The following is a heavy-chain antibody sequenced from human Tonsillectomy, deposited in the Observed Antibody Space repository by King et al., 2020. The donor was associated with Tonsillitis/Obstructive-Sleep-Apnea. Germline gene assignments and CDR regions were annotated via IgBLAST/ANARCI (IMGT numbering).Heavy chain of an antibody. Sequence: VQLVESGAEVKKPGESLKISCKGSGYSFSSYWIGWVRQMPGKGLEWMGIIYPGDSDTRYSPSFQGQVTISADTSLRTAYLQWSSLEASDTAMYYCARQYCTTTSCPPHYYTDVWGNGTTVTVSS. CDR3: ARQYCTTTSCPPHYYTDV. CDR2: IYPGDSDT. D-gene: IGHD2-2*01. CDR1: GYSFSSYW. V-gene: IGHV5-51*01. J-gene: IGHJ6*03.